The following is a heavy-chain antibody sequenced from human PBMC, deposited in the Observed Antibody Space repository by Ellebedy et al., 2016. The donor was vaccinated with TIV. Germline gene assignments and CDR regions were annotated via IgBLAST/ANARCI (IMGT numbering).Heavy chain of an antibody. CDR1: GYTFTSYY. Sequence: ASVKVSXXASGYTFTSYYMHWVRQAPGQGLEWMGIINPSGGSTSYAQKFQGRVTMTRDMSKNQFSLKLSSVTAADTAVYFCARDFNSGTYWGAFDIWGQGTMVAVSS. J-gene: IGHJ3*02. CDR2: INPSGGST. V-gene: IGHV1-46*01. D-gene: IGHD1-26*01. CDR3: ARDFNSGTYWGAFDI.